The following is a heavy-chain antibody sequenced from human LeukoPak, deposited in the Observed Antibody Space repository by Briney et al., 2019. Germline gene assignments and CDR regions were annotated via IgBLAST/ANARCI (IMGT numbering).Heavy chain of an antibody. J-gene: IGHJ3*02. CDR1: GYTFTSYA. Sequence: GASVKVSCKASGYTFTSYAMHWVRQAPGQRLEWMGWINAGNGNTKYSQKFQGRVTITRDTSASTAYMELSSLRSEDTAVYYCARDRGLYYYDSSGYYDTDAFDIWGQGTTVTVSS. D-gene: IGHD3-22*01. CDR2: INAGNGNT. V-gene: IGHV1-3*01. CDR3: ARDRGLYYYDSSGYYDTDAFDI.